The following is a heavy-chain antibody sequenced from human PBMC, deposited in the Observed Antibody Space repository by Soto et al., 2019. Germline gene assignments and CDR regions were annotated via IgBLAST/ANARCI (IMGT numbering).Heavy chain of an antibody. CDR3: AADTPSRITIFGVVTPPDP. CDR2: IVVGSGNT. V-gene: IGHV1-58*01. Sequence: SVKVSCKASGYTFTSYAVQWVRQARGQRLEWIGWIVVGSGNTNYAQKFQERVTITRDMSTSTAYMELSSLRSEDTAVYYCAADTPSRITIFGVVTPPDPWGQGTLVTVSS. J-gene: IGHJ5*02. CDR1: GYTFTSYA. D-gene: IGHD3-3*01.